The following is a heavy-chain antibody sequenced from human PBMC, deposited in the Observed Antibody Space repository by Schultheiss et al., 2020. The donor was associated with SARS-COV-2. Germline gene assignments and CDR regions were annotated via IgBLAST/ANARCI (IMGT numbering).Heavy chain of an antibody. CDR3: ARMASPTPDAFDM. Sequence: SSPTLVKPTQTLTLTCTFSGFSLSTSGMCVSWIRQPPGKALEWLALLNWDDDKYYSTSLRTRLTISKDTAKNQVVLTMTNMDPVDTATYYCARMASPTPDAFDMWGQGTMVTVSS. D-gene: IGHD4-11*01. CDR1: GFSLSTSGMC. CDR2: LNWDDDK. J-gene: IGHJ3*02. V-gene: IGHV2-70*01.